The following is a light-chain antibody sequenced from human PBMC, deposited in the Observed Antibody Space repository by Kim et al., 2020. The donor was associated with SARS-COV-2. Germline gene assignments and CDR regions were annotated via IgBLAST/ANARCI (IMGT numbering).Light chain of an antibody. CDR1: QSISSW. Sequence: ASVGDRVTITCRASQSISSWLAWYHQKPGKAPKLLIYKTSDLESGVPSRFSGSGSGTEFTLTISSLQPDDFATYYCQQYYTYPRTFGQGTKVDIK. V-gene: IGKV1-5*03. CDR3: QQYYTYPRT. J-gene: IGKJ1*01. CDR2: KTS.